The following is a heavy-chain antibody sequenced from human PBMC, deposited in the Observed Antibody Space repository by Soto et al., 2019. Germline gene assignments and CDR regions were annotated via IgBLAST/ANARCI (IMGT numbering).Heavy chain of an antibody. CDR2: INAGNGNT. D-gene: IGHD2-15*01. Sequence: QVQLVQSGAEEKKPGASVKVSCKASGYTFTSYAMHWVRQAPGQRLEWMGWINAGNGNTKYSQKFQGRVTITRDTSASTAYMELSSLRSEDTAVYYCARDLGYCSGGSCYPRVAIYYYYGMDVWGQGTTVTVSS. CDR3: ARDLGYCSGGSCYPRVAIYYYYGMDV. J-gene: IGHJ6*02. V-gene: IGHV1-3*05. CDR1: GYTFTSYA.